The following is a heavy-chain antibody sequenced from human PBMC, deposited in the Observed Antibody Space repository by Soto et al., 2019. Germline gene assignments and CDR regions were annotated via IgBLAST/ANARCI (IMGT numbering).Heavy chain of an antibody. CDR3: ARVVYYYDSSSCYSYFDL. V-gene: IGHV1-18*01. Sequence: ASVKGACKASGYTFTIYGISWVRKATRQGLEWMGWISAYNGNTNYAQKLQGRVTMTTDTSTSTAYMELRSLRSDDTAVYYCARVVYYYDSSSCYSYFDLWGQGALVTVSS. D-gene: IGHD3-22*01. CDR2: ISAYNGNT. CDR1: GYTFTIYG. J-gene: IGHJ4*02.